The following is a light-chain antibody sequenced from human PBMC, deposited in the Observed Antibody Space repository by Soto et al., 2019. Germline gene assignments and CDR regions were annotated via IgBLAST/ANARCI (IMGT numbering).Light chain of an antibody. V-gene: IGKV3-15*01. CDR2: GVS. J-gene: IGKJ5*01. CDR1: QSVGSN. CDR3: QQYNGWPIT. Sequence: EIVMTQSPATLSVSPGERVTLSCRASQSVGSNLAWYQHKPGQAPRLVIYGVSSRATGIPARFSGSASGTEFSLTISSLQSEDFAVSSCQQYNGWPITFGPGTRLEIK.